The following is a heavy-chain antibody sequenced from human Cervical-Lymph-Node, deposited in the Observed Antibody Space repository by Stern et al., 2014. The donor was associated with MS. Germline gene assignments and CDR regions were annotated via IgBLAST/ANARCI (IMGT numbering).Heavy chain of an antibody. Sequence: VQLVESGAEVKKPGESLKISCKGSGYTFTNNWIAWVRQMPGKGLEWMGIIYPDDSDIRYSPSFQGQVTISADKSISTAFPPRSSLKAGDSAVYYCARPPPRRKWDDPNYGMDVWGQGTTVTVSS. CDR1: GYTFTNNW. CDR2: IYPDDSDI. CDR3: ARPPPRRKWDDPNYGMDV. D-gene: IGHD1-1*01. J-gene: IGHJ6*02. V-gene: IGHV5-51*03.